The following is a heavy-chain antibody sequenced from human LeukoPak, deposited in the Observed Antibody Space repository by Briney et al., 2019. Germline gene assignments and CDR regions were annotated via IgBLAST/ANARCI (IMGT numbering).Heavy chain of an antibody. CDR3: ARDQGNGYYINWFDP. V-gene: IGHV1-2*02. Sequence: ASVKVSCKASGYSFSGYYMHWVRQAPGQGHEWMGWINPNNGGAKYAQKFQGRVTMTRDTSISTAYMELSSLTSDDTAVYYCARDQGNGYYINWFDPWGQGTLVTVSS. J-gene: IGHJ5*02. D-gene: IGHD3-22*01. CDR2: INPNNGGA. CDR1: GYSFSGYY.